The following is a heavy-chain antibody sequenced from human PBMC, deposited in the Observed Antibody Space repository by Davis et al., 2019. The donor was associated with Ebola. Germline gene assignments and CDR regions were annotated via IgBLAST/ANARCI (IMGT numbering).Heavy chain of an antibody. V-gene: IGHV3-9*01. D-gene: IGHD1-26*01. CDR1: GFTLDDYA. J-gene: IGHJ4*02. CDR3: AKGPIVRTLGAYYFDY. CDR2: ISWNSGSI. Sequence: PGGSLRLSCAASGFTLDDYAMNWVRQAPGKGLEWVSGISWNSGSIGYADSVKGRFTISRDNAKNSLYLQMNSLRAEDTALYYCAKGPIVRTLGAYYFDYWGQGTLVTVSS.